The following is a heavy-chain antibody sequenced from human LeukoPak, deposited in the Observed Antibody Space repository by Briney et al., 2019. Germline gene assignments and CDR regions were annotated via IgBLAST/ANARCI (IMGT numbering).Heavy chain of an antibody. CDR1: GYSFTSCW. V-gene: IGHV5-51*01. Sequence: GESLKISCKGSGYSFTSCWIGWVRQMPGKGLEWMGIIYPGDSDTRYSPSFQGQVTISADKSISTAYLQWSSLKASDTAMYYCARQGSRSSWLDYYYGMDVWGQGTTVTVSS. CDR2: IYPGDSDT. D-gene: IGHD6-13*01. CDR3: ARQGSRSSWLDYYYGMDV. J-gene: IGHJ6*02.